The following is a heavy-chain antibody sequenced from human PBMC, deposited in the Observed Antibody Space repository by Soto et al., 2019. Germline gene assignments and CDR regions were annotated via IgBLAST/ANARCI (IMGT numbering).Heavy chain of an antibody. Sequence: GGSLRLSCAAPGFSFSSYAMSWVRQAPGKGLEWASAISVSGGTTLYADSVRGRFTISRDNSKNTLYLQMNSLRPDDTAVYYCAKGDYGDYSVDYWGQGTLVTVSS. CDR1: GFSFSSYA. J-gene: IGHJ4*02. CDR3: AKGDYGDYSVDY. CDR2: ISVSGGTT. D-gene: IGHD4-17*01. V-gene: IGHV3-23*01.